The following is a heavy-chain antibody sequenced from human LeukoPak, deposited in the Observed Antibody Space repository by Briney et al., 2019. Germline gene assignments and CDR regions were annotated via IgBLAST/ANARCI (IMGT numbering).Heavy chain of an antibody. J-gene: IGHJ4*02. CDR2: ISSSGSGGNT. D-gene: IGHD1-26*01. CDR1: GFTFSSYA. CDR3: ARGRRMGASLVDY. Sequence: GGSLRLSCAASGFTFSSYAMSWARQAPGKGLEWVSGISSSGSGGNTYYADSVKGRFTISRDNSKNMLYLQMNSLRAEDTAVYYCARGRRMGASLVDYWGQGTLVTVSS. V-gene: IGHV3-23*01.